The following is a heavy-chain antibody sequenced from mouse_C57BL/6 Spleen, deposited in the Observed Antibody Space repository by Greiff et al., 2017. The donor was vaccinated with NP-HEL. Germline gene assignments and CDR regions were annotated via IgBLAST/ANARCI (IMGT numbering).Heavy chain of an antibody. Sequence: QVQLQQPGAELVKPGASVKLSCKASGYTFTSYWMHWVKQRPGQGLEWIGMIHPNSGSTNYNEKFKSKATLTVDKSSNTAYMQLSSLTSEDSAVYYCAREKAYYSNSYYFDYWGQGTTLTVSS. CDR2: IHPNSGST. J-gene: IGHJ2*01. CDR1: GYTFTSYW. V-gene: IGHV1-64*01. CDR3: AREKAYYSNSYYFDY. D-gene: IGHD2-5*01.